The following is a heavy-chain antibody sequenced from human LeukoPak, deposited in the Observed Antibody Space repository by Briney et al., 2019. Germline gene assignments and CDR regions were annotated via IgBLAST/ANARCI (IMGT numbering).Heavy chain of an antibody. J-gene: IGHJ6*03. CDR3: ARGGGGYSSGWYARRDRYYMDV. Sequence: SETLSLTCAVYGGSFSGYYWSWIRQPPGKGLEWIGEINHSGSINHNPSLKSRVTISVDTSKNRFSLKLSSVTAADTAVYYCARGGGGYSSGWYARRDRYYMDVWGKGTTVTVSS. V-gene: IGHV4-34*01. D-gene: IGHD6-19*01. CDR2: INHSGSI. CDR1: GGSFSGYY.